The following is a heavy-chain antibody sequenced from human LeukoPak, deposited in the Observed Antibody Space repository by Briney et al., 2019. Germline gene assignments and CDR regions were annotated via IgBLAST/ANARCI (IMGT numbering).Heavy chain of an antibody. J-gene: IGHJ4*02. V-gene: IGHV3-23*01. D-gene: IGHD6-6*01. CDR3: AKAAQVAGRPNLGGHFDY. CDR1: EFTFSSYA. CDR2: ISGSGGRT. Sequence: GGSLRLSCAASEFTFSSYAMSWVRQAPGKGLGWVSAISGSGGRTYYAESVKGRFTISRDNNENTLYLQMNSLRAEDTAVYYCAKAAQVAGRPNLGGHFDYWGQGTLVTVSS.